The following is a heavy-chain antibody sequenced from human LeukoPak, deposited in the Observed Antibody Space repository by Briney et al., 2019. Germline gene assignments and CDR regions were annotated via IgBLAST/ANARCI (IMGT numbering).Heavy chain of an antibody. Sequence: GGSLRLSCAASGFTFSSHAMGWVRQAPGKGLEWVSSITGSGGSTCYGDSVKGRFTISRDNSKNTLHLQMNSLRAEDTALYYCAKDGGGSLEWLPPMDVWGQGTTVTVSS. J-gene: IGHJ6*02. V-gene: IGHV3-23*01. CDR1: GFTFSSHA. D-gene: IGHD3-3*01. CDR3: AKDGGGSLEWLPPMDV. CDR2: ITGSGGST.